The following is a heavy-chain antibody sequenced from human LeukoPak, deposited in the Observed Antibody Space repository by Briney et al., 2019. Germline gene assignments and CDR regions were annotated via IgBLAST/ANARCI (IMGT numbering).Heavy chain of an antibody. V-gene: IGHV3-48*02. CDR1: GFTLSAYT. CDR2: ISSSSSTI. CDR3: AREYSSSYGRAFDI. D-gene: IGHD6-6*01. J-gene: IGHJ3*02. Sequence: PGGSRGLSCAASGFTLSAYTMNWVRQAPGKGLQWLSYISSSSSTIYYADSVKGRFTISRDNAKNSLYLQMNSLRDEDTAVYYCAREYSSSYGRAFDIWGQGTMVTLSS.